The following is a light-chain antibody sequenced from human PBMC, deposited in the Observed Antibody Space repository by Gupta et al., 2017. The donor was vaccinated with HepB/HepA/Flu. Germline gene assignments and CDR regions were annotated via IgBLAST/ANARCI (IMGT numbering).Light chain of an antibody. CDR1: QSVSSN. V-gene: IGKV3-15*01. CDR3: QQYNNFWT. CDR2: GAS. Sequence: EIVMTQSPATLSVSPGERATLSCRASQSVSSNLAWYQQKPGQAPRLLIYGASTRATGIPARFSGSGSGTEFTLTISSLQSEDFAGYHCQQYNNFWTFGQGTKVEIK. J-gene: IGKJ1*01.